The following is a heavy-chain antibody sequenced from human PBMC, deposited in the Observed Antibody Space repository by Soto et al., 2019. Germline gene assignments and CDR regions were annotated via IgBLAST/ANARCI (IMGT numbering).Heavy chain of an antibody. D-gene: IGHD6-13*01. J-gene: IGHJ6*02. CDR3: ESGLGESSSWYYYYYGMDV. CDR2: MNPNSGNT. CDR1: GYTFTRYD. V-gene: IGHV1-8*01. Sequence: ASVKVSCKASGYTFTRYDINWVRQATGQGLEWMGWMNPNSGNTGYAQKFQGRVTMTRNTSIRTAYMELSSLSSEDTAVYYCESGLGESSSWYYYYYGMDVWGQGTTVTVSS.